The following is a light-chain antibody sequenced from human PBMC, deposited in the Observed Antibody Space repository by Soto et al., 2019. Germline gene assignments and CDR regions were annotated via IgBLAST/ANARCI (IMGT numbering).Light chain of an antibody. CDR2: YDS. Sequence: SYELTQPPSVPVAPGKTARITCGGNNIGSKSVHWYQQKPGQAPVLVIYYDSDRPSGIPERFSGSNSGNTATLTISRVEAGDEADYYCQVWDSSSDHLFGGGTKLTVL. V-gene: IGLV3-21*04. J-gene: IGLJ2*01. CDR1: NIGSKS. CDR3: QVWDSSSDHL.